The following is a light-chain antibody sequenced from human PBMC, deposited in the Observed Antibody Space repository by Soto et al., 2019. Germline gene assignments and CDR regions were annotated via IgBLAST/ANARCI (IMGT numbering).Light chain of an antibody. CDR2: EVI. Sequence: QSALTQPPSASGSPGQSVTISCTGTNSDVGGSTFVSWYQQHPGKAPKLMIYEVIKRPSGVPDRFSGSRSGNTASLTVSGLQAEDEADYYCSSNVGGTSVKIFGGGTKLTVL. CDR3: SSNVGGTSVKI. V-gene: IGLV2-8*01. CDR1: NSDVGGSTF. J-gene: IGLJ2*01.